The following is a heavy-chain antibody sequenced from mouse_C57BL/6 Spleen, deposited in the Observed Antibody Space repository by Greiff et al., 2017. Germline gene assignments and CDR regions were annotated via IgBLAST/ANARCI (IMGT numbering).Heavy chain of an antibody. Sequence: DVQLVESGPGLVKPSQSLSLTCSVTGYSITSGYYWNWIRQFPGNKLEWMGYISYDGSNNYNPSLKNRISITRDTSKNQFFLKLNSVTTEDTATYYCARDYYGSSYQFAYWGQGTLGTVSA. J-gene: IGHJ3*01. V-gene: IGHV3-6*01. CDR3: ARDYYGSSYQFAY. CDR1: GYSITSGYY. D-gene: IGHD1-1*01. CDR2: ISYDGSN.